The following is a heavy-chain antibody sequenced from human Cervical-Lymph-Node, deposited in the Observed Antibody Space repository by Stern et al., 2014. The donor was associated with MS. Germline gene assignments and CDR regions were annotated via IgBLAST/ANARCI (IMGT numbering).Heavy chain of an antibody. CDR3: ARSGPPAKMVRRPHHWFDP. J-gene: IGHJ5*02. CDR2: MNPNSGNT. Sequence: QVQLVQSGAEVRKPGASVRVSCKASGYTFTNYDINWVRQATGQGLEWMGWMNPNSGNTDYPQKFQCRVTLTRNTSINTAYMELGSLRSEDTAVYYCARSGPPAKMVRRPHHWFDPWGQGTLVTVSS. D-gene: IGHD3-10*01. CDR1: GYTFTNYD. V-gene: IGHV1-8*01.